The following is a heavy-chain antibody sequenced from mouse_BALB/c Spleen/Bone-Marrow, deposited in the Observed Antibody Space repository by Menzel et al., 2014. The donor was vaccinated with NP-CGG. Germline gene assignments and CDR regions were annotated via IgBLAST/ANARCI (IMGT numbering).Heavy chain of an antibody. J-gene: IGHJ2*01. CDR1: GFTFSYYG. Sequence: EVQLVESGGGLVKPGGSLKLSCAASGFTFSYYGMSWVRQSPEKRLEWVAEISSGGSYTYYPDTVTGRFTISRDNAKNTLYLEMSSLRSEDTAMYYCARDSSGYFDYWGQGTTLTVSS. CDR3: ARDSSGYFDY. D-gene: IGHD3-1*01. CDR2: ISSGGSYT. V-gene: IGHV5-9-4*01.